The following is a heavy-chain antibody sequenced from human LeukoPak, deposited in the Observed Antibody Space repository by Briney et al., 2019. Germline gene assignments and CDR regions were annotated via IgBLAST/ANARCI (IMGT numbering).Heavy chain of an antibody. D-gene: IGHD4-17*01. CDR3: ASTLYGDPSNYYYYGMDF. CDR2: IYYSGST. J-gene: IGHJ6*02. V-gene: IGHV4-59*01. Sequence: SETLSLTCTVSGGSTSSYYWSWIRQPPGKGLEWIGYIYYSGSTNYNPSLKSRVTISVDTSKNQFSLKLSSVTAADTAVYYCASTLYGDPSNYYYYGMDFWGQGTTVTVSS. CDR1: GGSTSSYY.